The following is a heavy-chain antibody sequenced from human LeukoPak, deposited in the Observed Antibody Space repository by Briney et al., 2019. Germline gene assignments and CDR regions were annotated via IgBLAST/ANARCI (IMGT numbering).Heavy chain of an antibody. CDR1: GYTFTSYD. V-gene: IGHV1-2*04. D-gene: IGHD3-3*01. CDR3: ARGMLVNEWLLDN. J-gene: IGHJ4*02. Sequence: ASVKVSCKASGYTFTSYDINWVRQAPGQGLEWMGWINPNSGGTNYAQKFQGWVTMTRDTSISTAYMELSRLRSDDTAVYCCARGMLVNEWLLDNWGQGTLVTVSS. CDR2: INPNSGGT.